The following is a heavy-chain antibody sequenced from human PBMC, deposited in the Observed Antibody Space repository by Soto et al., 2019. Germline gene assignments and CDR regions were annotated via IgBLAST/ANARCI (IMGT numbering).Heavy chain of an antibody. CDR2: IIPIFGTA. V-gene: IGHV1-69*01. CDR1: GGTFSSYA. Sequence: QVQLVQSGAEVKKPGSSVKVSCKASGGTFSSYAISWVRQAPGQGLEWMGGIIPIFGTANYAQKFQGSVTITADESTSTAYMDLSRMRPENTALYYCARGAGCTTVRSAFHICGQGTMVTVSS. J-gene: IGHJ3*02. CDR3: ARGAGCTTVRSAFHI. D-gene: IGHD4-4*01.